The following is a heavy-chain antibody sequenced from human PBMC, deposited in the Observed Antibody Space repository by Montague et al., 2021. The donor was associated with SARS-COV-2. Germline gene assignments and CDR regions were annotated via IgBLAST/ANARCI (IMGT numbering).Heavy chain of an antibody. CDR1: GGSISGYY. J-gene: IGHJ6*02. CDR2: INHSGRT. CDR3: ACGEITTRGLIYYNGMDV. V-gene: IGHV4-34*01. Sequence: SETLSLTCAVYGGSISGYYWTWIRQSPGKGLEWIGEINHSGRTNYNPSLKSRVTISVDTSKNQFSLKLSSVTAADTAVYYCACGEITTRGLIYYNGMDVWGQGTTVTVSS. D-gene: IGHD4-11*01.